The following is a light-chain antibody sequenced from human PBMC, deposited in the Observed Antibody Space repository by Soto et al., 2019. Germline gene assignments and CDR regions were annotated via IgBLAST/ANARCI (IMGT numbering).Light chain of an antibody. J-gene: IGKJ1*01. CDR3: KQYNSYSWT. CDR1: QSVSSNY. Sequence: ESVLTQSPGTLSLSPGERATLSCRASQSVSSNYLAWYQQKPGQAPRLLIYGASTRATGIPDRFSGSGSGTEFTLTIRSLQPDDFATYYCKQYNSYSWTFGQGTKVDIK. CDR2: GAS. V-gene: IGKV3-20*01.